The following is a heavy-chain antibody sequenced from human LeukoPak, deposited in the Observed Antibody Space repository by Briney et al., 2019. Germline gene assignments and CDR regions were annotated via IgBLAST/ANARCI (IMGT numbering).Heavy chain of an antibody. J-gene: IGHJ4*02. V-gene: IGHV4-34*01. D-gene: IGHD2-15*01. Sequence: SETLSLTCAVYGGSFSGYYWSWIRQPPGKGLEWIGEINHSGSTKYNPSLKSRVTISVDTSKNQFSLKLSSVTAADTAAYYCARGRSEDIVVVVAATDFDYWGQGTLVTVSS. CDR2: INHSGST. CDR1: GGSFSGYY. CDR3: ARGRSEDIVVVVAATDFDY.